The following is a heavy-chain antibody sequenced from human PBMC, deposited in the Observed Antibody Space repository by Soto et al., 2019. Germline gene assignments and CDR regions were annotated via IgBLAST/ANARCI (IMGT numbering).Heavy chain of an antibody. V-gene: IGHV3-23*01. CDR3: AKGRAITVYGVDILFDY. J-gene: IGHJ4*01. D-gene: IGHD3-3*01. CDR1: GFSFSDYA. CDR2: ISGSGDNT. Sequence: GSLLLSCKASGFSFSDYAMTWVRQAPGKGLEWVSVISGSGDNTFYAASVKGRFAISRDNSKNVLYLQMKSLSADDAAVYFCAKGRAITVYGVDILFDYWGLGTLVTVYS.